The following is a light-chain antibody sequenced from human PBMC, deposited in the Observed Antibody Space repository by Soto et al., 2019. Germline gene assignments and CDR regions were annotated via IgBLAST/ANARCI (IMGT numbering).Light chain of an antibody. CDR1: QGITSY. CDR3: QQLYSHPLT. J-gene: IGKJ4*01. Sequence: IQLTQSLSSLSASVGDRVTITCRASQGITSYLAWYQQRPGKAPGLLIYSASTLQSGVPSRFSGSGYGTDFSLTISNLQPEDFATYYCQQLYSHPLTFGGGTKV. CDR2: SAS. V-gene: IGKV1-9*01.